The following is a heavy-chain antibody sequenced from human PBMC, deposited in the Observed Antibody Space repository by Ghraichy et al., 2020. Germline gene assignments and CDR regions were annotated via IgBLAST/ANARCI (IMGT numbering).Heavy chain of an antibody. CDR3: SRDLFGQGDT. Sequence: GGSLRLSCVASGFTFSDHYMDWVRQAPGKGLEWVGRTIKKAKSYITQYAVSVQGSFTISRDDSRDSMYLQMNSLKIADTAVYYCSRDLFGQGDTWGQGTLVTVSS. V-gene: IGHV3-72*01. CDR1: GFTFSDHY. D-gene: IGHD3-16*01. CDR2: TIKKAKSYIT. J-gene: IGHJ5*02.